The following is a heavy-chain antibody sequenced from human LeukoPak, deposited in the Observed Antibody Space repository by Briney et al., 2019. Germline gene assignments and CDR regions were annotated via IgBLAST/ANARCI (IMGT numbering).Heavy chain of an antibody. CDR2: IKPDGGEK. CDR1: GFTFSTYW. D-gene: IGHD3-10*01. V-gene: IGHV3-7*05. J-gene: IGHJ4*02. Sequence: PGGSLRLSCAASGFTFSTYWMSWVRQAPGKGLEWVANIKPDGGEKNYVDSVKGRFTISRDNAKNSLYLQMNSLRAEDTAIYYCARDRGVRYFDYWGQGTLVTVSS. CDR3: ARDRGVRYFDY.